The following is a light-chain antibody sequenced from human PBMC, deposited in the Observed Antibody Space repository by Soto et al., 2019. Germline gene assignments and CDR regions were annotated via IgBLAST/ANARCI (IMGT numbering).Light chain of an antibody. Sequence: DIPMTQSPSTLSASVGARVTITCRASQSISRWLAWYQQTPGTVPKLLIYEESTLASGVPSRFSGSRSATVFTLPVISLQPDDFVTYYCRQYNDRFPYTFGQGTKLEIK. CDR2: EES. J-gene: IGKJ2*01. CDR1: QSISRW. CDR3: RQYNDRFPYT. V-gene: IGKV1-5*03.